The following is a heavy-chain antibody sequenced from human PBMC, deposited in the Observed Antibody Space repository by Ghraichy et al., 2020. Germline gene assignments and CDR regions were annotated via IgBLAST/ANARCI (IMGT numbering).Heavy chain of an antibody. D-gene: IGHD3-10*01. CDR2: IKGDGSKK. Sequence: GGSLRLSCAASGFSISDYWMTWVRQAPGMGLEWVANIKGDGSKKNYVGSVEGRFTISRDNAKNSLFLQVNSLRGEDTAVYYCARDTTYSFGSGTYYDAYDIWGQGTLVIVYS. J-gene: IGHJ3*02. CDR3: ARDTTYSFGSGTYYDAYDI. CDR1: GFSISDYW. V-gene: IGHV3-7*03.